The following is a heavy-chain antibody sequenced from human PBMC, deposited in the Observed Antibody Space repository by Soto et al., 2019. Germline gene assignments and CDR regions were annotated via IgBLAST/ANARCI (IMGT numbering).Heavy chain of an antibody. D-gene: IGHD4-17*01. J-gene: IGHJ6*02. CDR3: ARADYGDYHYYYYYGMDV. CDR1: GGSINSGDDY. CDR2: IYYSGST. Sequence: SETLCLTCTVSGGSINSGDDYWSWILQPPGKVLEWIGYIYYSGSTYYNPSLKSRVTISVDTSKNQFSLKLSSVTAADTAVYYCARADYGDYHYYYYYGMDVWGQGTTVTVSS. V-gene: IGHV4-30-4*01.